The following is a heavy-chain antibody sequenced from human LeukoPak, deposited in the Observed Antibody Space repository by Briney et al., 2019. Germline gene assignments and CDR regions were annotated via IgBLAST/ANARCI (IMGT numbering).Heavy chain of an antibody. D-gene: IGHD1-26*01. CDR1: GGSISSSSYY. J-gene: IGHJ4*02. CDR3: AQTSIVGARVDY. V-gene: IGHV4-39*01. CDR2: IYYSGST. Sequence: SETLSLTCTVSGGSISSSSYYWGWIRQPPGKGLEWIGSIYYSGSTYYNPSLKSRVTISVDTSKNQFSLKLSSVTAADTAVYYCAQTSIVGARVDYWGQGTLVTVSS.